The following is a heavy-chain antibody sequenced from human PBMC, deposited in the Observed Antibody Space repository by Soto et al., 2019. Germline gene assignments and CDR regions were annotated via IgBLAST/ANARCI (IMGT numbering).Heavy chain of an antibody. J-gene: IGHJ4*02. CDR3: ARYCTGNGCSHGFDY. V-gene: IGHV3-74*01. Sequence: GGSLRLSCVASGFTFSTYWMHWVRQAPGEGLVWVSRINSDGSYIDYADSVKGRFTISRDDAKNTLYLQMNSLRVEDSAVYFCARYCTGNGCSHGFDYWGQGSLVTVSS. D-gene: IGHD2-8*02. CDR1: GFTFSTYW. CDR2: INSDGSYI.